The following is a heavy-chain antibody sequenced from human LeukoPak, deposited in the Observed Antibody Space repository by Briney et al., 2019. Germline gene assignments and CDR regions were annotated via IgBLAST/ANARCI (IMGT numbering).Heavy chain of an antibody. D-gene: IGHD6-19*01. CDR3: ARYYSGWYYFDY. CDR1: GGTFSSYA. J-gene: IGHJ4*02. V-gene: IGHV1-69*01. Sequence: ASVKVSCKASGGTFSSYAISWVRQAPGQGLEWMGGIIPIFGTSNYAQKFQGRVTITADESTSTAYMELSSLRSEDTAVYYCARYYSGWYYFDYWGQGTLVTVSS. CDR2: IIPIFGTS.